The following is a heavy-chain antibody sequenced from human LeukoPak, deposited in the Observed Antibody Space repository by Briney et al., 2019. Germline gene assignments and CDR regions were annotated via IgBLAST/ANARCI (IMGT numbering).Heavy chain of an antibody. Sequence: GGSLRLSCAASGFTFSSYAMSWVRQAPGKGLEWVSAISGSGGSTYYADSVKGRFTISRVNSKNTLYLQMNSLRAEDTAVYYCAKNLEGDDYDFWSGYYSGGAFDIWGQGTMVTVSS. CDR2: ISGSGGST. D-gene: IGHD3-3*01. V-gene: IGHV3-23*01. CDR3: AKNLEGDDYDFWSGYYSGGAFDI. J-gene: IGHJ3*02. CDR1: GFTFSSYA.